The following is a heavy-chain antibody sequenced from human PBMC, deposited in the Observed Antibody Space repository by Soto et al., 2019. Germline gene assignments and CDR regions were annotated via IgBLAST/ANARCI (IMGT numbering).Heavy chain of an antibody. J-gene: IGHJ6*02. CDR1: GFTLSSYV. CDR2: IWYDGSNK. Sequence: LXLSCAASGFTLSSYVMHWVRQAPGKGLEWVAVIWYDGSNKYYADSVKGRFTISRDNSKNTLYLQMNSLRAEDTAVYYCARELAAVFYYYGMDVWGQGSTVTVSS. CDR3: ARELAAVFYYYGMDV. V-gene: IGHV3-33*01. D-gene: IGHD6-13*01.